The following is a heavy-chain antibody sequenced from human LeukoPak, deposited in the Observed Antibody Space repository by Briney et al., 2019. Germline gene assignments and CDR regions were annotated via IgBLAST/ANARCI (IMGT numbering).Heavy chain of an antibody. Sequence: GGSLRLSCAASGFTFSSYSMNWVRQAPGKGLEWVSAIGTAGDTYYPGSVKGRFTISRENAKNSLYLQMNSLRAGDTAVYYCARARGNYYGSRTDWYFDLWGRGTLVTVSS. CDR2: IGTAGDT. CDR1: GFTFSSYS. CDR3: ARARGNYYGSRTDWYFDL. D-gene: IGHD3-10*01. J-gene: IGHJ2*01. V-gene: IGHV3-13*01.